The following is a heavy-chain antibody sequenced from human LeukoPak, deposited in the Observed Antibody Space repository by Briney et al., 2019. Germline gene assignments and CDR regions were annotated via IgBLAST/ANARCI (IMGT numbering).Heavy chain of an antibody. CDR2: ISSSGSTI. Sequence: ALRLCCAASVSPFSRYIMCCVRPARGEGVGRVSYISSSGSTIYYADSVKGRFTISRDNAKNSLYLQMNSLRAEDTAVYYCARGVLLWFGELVGGQGTLVTVSS. CDR3: ARGVLLWFGELV. CDR1: VSPFSRYI. V-gene: IGHV3-48*03. J-gene: IGHJ4*02. D-gene: IGHD3-10*01.